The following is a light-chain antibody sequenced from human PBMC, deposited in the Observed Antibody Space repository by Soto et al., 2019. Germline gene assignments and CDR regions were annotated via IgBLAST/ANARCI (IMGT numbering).Light chain of an antibody. CDR2: GAS. CDR3: QQYCGSPLT. Sequence: EIVLTQSPGTLSLSPGERATLSCRASQSASSSYLAWYQQKPGQAPRLLIYGASSRATGIPDRFSGSGSGTDFTLTISRLEPEDFAVYYCQQYCGSPLTFGGGTKVEIK. V-gene: IGKV3-20*01. J-gene: IGKJ4*01. CDR1: QSASSSY.